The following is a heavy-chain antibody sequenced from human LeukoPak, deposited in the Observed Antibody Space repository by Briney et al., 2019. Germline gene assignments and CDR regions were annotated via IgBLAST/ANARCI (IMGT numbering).Heavy chain of an antibody. D-gene: IGHD4-23*01. CDR2: SRNKPNSYTT. Sequence: GGSLRLSCVVSGFTFSDHYMEWVRQAPGKGLEWVGRSRNKPNSYTTKYAASVEGRFTVSRDDSKRSLYLQMNSLTTEDTAVYYCVRRPGGSGAAGSPSYYFPMDVWGRGTTVTVSS. CDR1: GFTFSDHY. V-gene: IGHV3-72*01. J-gene: IGHJ6*02. CDR3: VRRPGGSGAAGSPSYYFPMDV.